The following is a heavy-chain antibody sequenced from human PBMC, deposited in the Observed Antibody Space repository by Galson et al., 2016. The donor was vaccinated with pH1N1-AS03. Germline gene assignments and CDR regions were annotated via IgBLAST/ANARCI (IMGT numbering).Heavy chain of an antibody. V-gene: IGHV3-23*01. CDR2: ISASGVTT. J-gene: IGHJ5*02. D-gene: IGHD1-7*01. Sequence: SLRLSCAASGFTFSSYAMTWVRQAPGKGLEWVSTISASGVTTGYADSVKGRFTISRDNMKKSLYLQLNSLRAEDTGIYYCARDRGWNYGGLDLWGQGTLVTVSS. CDR1: GFTFSSYA. CDR3: ARDRGWNYGGLDL.